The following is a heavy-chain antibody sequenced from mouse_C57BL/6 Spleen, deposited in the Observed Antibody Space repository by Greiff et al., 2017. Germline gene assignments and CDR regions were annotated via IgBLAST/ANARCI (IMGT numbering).Heavy chain of an antibody. CDR1: GYTFTSYW. CDR3: ARSGTPMDY. D-gene: IGHD1-1*01. Sequence: QVQLKQPGAELERPGSSVKLSCKASGYTFTSYWMDWVKQRPGQGLEWIGNIYPSDSETHYNQKFKDKATLTVDKSSSTAYMQLSSLTSEDSAVYYCARSGTPMDYWGQGTSVTVSS. CDR2: IYPSDSET. J-gene: IGHJ4*01. V-gene: IGHV1-61*01.